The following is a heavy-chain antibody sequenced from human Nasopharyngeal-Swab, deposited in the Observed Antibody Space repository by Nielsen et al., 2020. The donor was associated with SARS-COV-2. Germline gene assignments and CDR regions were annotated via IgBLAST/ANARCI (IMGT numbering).Heavy chain of an antibody. CDR3: ARVVRYCSSTSCYFFDY. CDR2: IIPIFGTG. Sequence: SVQVSCKASGGTFNNYAINWVRQAPAQGLEWMGGIIPIFGTGKYAQKFQGRVTITADESTSTAYMELSSLRSEDTAVYYCARVVRYCSSTSCYFFDYWGQGTLVTVSS. CDR1: GGTFNNYA. V-gene: IGHV1-69*13. D-gene: IGHD2-2*01. J-gene: IGHJ4*02.